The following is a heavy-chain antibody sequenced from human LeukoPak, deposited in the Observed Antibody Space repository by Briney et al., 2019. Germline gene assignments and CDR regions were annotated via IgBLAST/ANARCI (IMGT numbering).Heavy chain of an antibody. Sequence: GGCLRLSCESSGFSSNSGMYWVRKAPGKGLEWVAVISYDGSNAYYGDSVKGRFTISRDDSKNTLYLPMNSLRAENTAVYYSAKDLNNRWSLEDWGKGTIVTVSS. D-gene: IGHD2/OR15-2a*01. J-gene: IGHJ4*02. CDR2: ISYDGSNA. CDR1: GFSSNSG. V-gene: IGHV3-30*18. CDR3: AKDLNNRWSLED.